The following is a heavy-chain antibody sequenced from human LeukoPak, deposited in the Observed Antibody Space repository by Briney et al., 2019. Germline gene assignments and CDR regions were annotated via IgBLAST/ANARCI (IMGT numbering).Heavy chain of an antibody. Sequence: SETLSLTCTVSGGSFSSYYWTWIRQPPGKGLEWIGYIYYSGSTNYNPSLESRVTISVDTSKNQFSLKLRSVTAADTAVYYCASDDYSRDYYYGLDVWGQGTMVTVSS. CDR3: ASDDYSRDYYYGLDV. CDR2: IYYSGST. D-gene: IGHD4-11*01. V-gene: IGHV4-59*01. CDR1: GGSFSSYY. J-gene: IGHJ6*02.